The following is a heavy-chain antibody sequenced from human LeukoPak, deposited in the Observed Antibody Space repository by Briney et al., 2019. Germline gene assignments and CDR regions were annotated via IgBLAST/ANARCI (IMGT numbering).Heavy chain of an antibody. CDR3: ARDLWFGEELDP. CDR2: ISSSSSYI. V-gene: IGHV3-21*01. CDR1: GFTFSSYS. Sequence: GGSLRLPCAASGFTFSSYSMNWVRQAPGKGLEWVSSISSSSSYIYYADSVKGRFTISRDNAKNSLYLQMNSLRAEDTAVYYCARDLWFGEELDPWGQGTLVTVSS. J-gene: IGHJ5*02. D-gene: IGHD3-10*01.